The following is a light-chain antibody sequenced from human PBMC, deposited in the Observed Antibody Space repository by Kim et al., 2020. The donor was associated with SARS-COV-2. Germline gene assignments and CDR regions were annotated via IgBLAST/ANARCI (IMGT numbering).Light chain of an antibody. J-gene: IGKJ3*01. V-gene: IGKV3D-7*01. Sequence: PGERVTLSCRATQSVSSSYLTWYQQQPGQAPRLLIYGASTRATSIPARFSGSGSGTDFTLTISSLQPEDFAVYYCQQDYNFPFGPGTKVDIK. CDR3: QQDYNFP. CDR2: GAS. CDR1: QSVSSSY.